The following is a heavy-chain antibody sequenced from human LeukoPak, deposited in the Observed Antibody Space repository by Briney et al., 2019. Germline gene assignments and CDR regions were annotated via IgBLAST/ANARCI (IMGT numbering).Heavy chain of an antibody. Sequence: GGCLRLSCAASGFTFSSYWMSWVRQAPGKGLEWVANIKQDGSEKYYVDSVKGRFTISRDNAKNSLYLQMNSLRAEDTAVYYCARENGYSGYGLGSFFDYWGQGTLVTVSS. V-gene: IGHV3-7*05. CDR3: ARENGYSGYGLGSFFDY. D-gene: IGHD5-12*01. J-gene: IGHJ4*02. CDR1: GFTFSSYW. CDR2: IKQDGSEK.